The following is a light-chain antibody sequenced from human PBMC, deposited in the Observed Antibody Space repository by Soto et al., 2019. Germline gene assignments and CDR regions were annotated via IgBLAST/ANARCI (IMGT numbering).Light chain of an antibody. J-gene: IGKJ2*01. CDR3: QQYDKWPHT. CDR2: YAS. V-gene: IGKV3-15*01. Sequence: EMVMTQSPATLSVSPGERATLSCRASQNLSRNLAGYQHQPGQAPRLLIFYASTRATGIPARFSGSGSGTDFTLTISSLQSEAVAVYYCQQYDKWPHTFGQGTKLEIK. CDR1: QNLSRN.